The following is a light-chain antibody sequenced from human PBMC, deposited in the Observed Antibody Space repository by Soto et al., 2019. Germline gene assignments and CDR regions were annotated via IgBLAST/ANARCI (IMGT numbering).Light chain of an antibody. CDR2: DAS. CDR3: QQYKNYPLT. V-gene: IGKV1-5*01. J-gene: IGKJ4*01. CDR1: QSISNW. Sequence: DIQMTQSPSRSASVGDRVTITCRASQSISNWLAWYQQKPGKAPEILIYDASSLENGVPSRFSGSGSGTEFTLTISSLQPDDFATYYCQQYKNYPLTFGGGTKVDIK.